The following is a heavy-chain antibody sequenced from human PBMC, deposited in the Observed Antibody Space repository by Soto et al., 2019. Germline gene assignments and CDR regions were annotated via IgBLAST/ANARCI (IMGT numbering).Heavy chain of an antibody. D-gene: IGHD2-21*02. CDR3: AGDVAYYYGMDV. V-gene: IGHV1-3*01. J-gene: IGHJ6*02. CDR1: GYTFTSYA. Sequence: GASVKVSCKASGYTFTSYAMHWVRQAPGQRLEWMGWINAGNGNTKYSQKFQGRVTITRDTSASTAYMELSSLRSEDTAVYYCAGDVAYYYGMDVWGQGTTVTVSS. CDR2: INAGNGNT.